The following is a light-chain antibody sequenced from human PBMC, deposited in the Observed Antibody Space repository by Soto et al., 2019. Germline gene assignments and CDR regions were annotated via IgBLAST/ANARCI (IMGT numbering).Light chain of an antibody. Sequence: QSVLTQPPSVSAAPGQKVTISCSGSSSNIGNNYVSWYQQLPGTAPKLLIYDNNKRPSGIPDRFSGSKSGTSATLGISGLQAEDEADYHCCSYAGSYTRWVFGGGTKVTVL. J-gene: IGLJ3*02. CDR3: CSYAGSYTRWV. V-gene: IGLV1-51*01. CDR2: DNN. CDR1: SSNIGNNY.